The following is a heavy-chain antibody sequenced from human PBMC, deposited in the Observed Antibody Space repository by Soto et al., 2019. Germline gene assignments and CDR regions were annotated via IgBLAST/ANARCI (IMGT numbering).Heavy chain of an antibody. D-gene: IGHD3-9*01. V-gene: IGHV1-3*01. Sequence: ASVKVSCKASGYTFTSYATHWVRQAPGQRLEWMGWINAGNGNTKYSQKFQGRVTITRDTSASTAYMELSSLRSEDTAVYYCARGGSAYDILTGPFDPWGQGTLVTVSS. CDR3: ARGGSAYDILTGPFDP. CDR1: GYTFTSYA. CDR2: INAGNGNT. J-gene: IGHJ5*02.